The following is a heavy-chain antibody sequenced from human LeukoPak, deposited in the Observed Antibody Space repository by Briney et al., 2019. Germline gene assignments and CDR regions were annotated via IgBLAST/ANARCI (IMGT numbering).Heavy chain of an antibody. CDR3: ARTSTTVADAFDI. D-gene: IGHD4-23*01. CDR1: GFTFSSYS. CDR2: ISSSSSTI. V-gene: IGHV3-48*04. J-gene: IGHJ3*02. Sequence: GSLRLSCAASGFTFSSYSMNWVRQAPGKGLEWVSYISSSSSTIYYADSVKGRFTISRDNAKNSLYLQMNSLRAEDTAVYYCARTSTTVADAFDIWGQGTMVTVSS.